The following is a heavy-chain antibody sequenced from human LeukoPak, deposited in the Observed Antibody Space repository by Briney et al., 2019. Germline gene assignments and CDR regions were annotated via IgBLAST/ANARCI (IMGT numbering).Heavy chain of an antibody. CDR2: LYYSGST. D-gene: IGHD3-3*01. CDR3: ARGVPSWSGYYY. Sequence: SETLSLTCTVSGGSISSTTDYWGWIRQPPGKGLEWIGSLYYSGSTFYSPSLKSRVTISVDTSKNQFSLKLSSVTAADTAVYYCARGVPSWSGYYYWGQGTLVTVSS. CDR1: GGSISSTTDY. J-gene: IGHJ4*02. V-gene: IGHV4-39*07.